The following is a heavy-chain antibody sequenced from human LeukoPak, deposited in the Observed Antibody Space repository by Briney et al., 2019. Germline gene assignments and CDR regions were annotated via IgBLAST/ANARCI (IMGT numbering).Heavy chain of an antibody. Sequence: PSETLSLTCTVSGGSISSSSYYWRWIRQPPGKGLGWIGSIYYRGSTYYNPSLRSRITLSLDTSKSQFSLSLSSVTAADTAVYYCARTGDSSGYSRNAIDYWGQGTLVTVSS. CDR1: GGSISSSSYY. CDR3: ARTGDSSGYSRNAIDY. J-gene: IGHJ4*02. V-gene: IGHV4-39*07. CDR2: IYYRGST. D-gene: IGHD3-22*01.